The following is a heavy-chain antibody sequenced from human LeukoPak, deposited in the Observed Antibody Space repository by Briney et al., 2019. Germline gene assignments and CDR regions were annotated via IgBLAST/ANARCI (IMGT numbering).Heavy chain of an antibody. J-gene: IGHJ4*02. CDR2: IYYSGGT. V-gene: IGHV4-61*01. D-gene: IGHD1-26*01. CDR1: GGSVSSGSYY. CDR3: ARVRVGATFDD. Sequence: SETLSLTCTVSGGSVSSGSYYWSWIRQPPGKGLEWIGYIYYSGGTNYNPSLKSRVTISVDTSKNQFSLNLTSVTAADTAVYPCARVRVGATFDDWGQGTLVTVSS.